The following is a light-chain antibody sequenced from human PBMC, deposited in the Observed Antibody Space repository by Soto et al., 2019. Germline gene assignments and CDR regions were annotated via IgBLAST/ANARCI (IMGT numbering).Light chain of an antibody. CDR2: DVT. V-gene: IGLV2-11*01. J-gene: IGLJ1*01. Sequence: QLVLTQPRSVSGSPGQSVTISCTGTSSDVGGYNHVSWYQQYPGEVPKLMIYDVTKRPSGVPDRFSGSKSGNTASLTISGLQAEDEADYYCCSYVGSFSYVFGTGTKLTVL. CDR1: SSDVGGYNH. CDR3: CSYVGSFSYV.